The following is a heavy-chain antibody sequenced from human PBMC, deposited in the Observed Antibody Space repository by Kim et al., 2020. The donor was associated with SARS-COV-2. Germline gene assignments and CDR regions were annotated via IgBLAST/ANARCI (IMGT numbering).Heavy chain of an antibody. CDR2: ISYDGSNK. J-gene: IGHJ4*02. CDR3: AKDRGVGVVIIYIFDY. Sequence: GGSLRLSCAASGFTFSSYGMHWVRQAPGKGLEWVAVISYDGSNKYYADSVKGRFTISRDNSKNTLYLQMNSLRAEDTAVYYCAKDRGVGVVIIYIFDYWGQGTLVTVSS. D-gene: IGHD3-3*01. V-gene: IGHV3-30*18. CDR1: GFTFSSYG.